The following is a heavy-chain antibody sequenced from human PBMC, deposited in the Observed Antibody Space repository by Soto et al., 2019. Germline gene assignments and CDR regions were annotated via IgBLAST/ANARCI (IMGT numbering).Heavy chain of an antibody. CDR1: GGSFSGYY. D-gene: IGHD2-8*01. CDR3: ARGLIMVYAIVKMAHFDY. Sequence: SETLSLTCAVYGGSFSGYYWSWIRQPPGKGLEWIGEINHSGSTNYNPSLKSRVTISVDTSKNQFSLKLSSVTAADTAVYYCARGLIMVYAIVKMAHFDYWGQGTLVTVSS. CDR2: INHSGST. J-gene: IGHJ4*02. V-gene: IGHV4-34*01.